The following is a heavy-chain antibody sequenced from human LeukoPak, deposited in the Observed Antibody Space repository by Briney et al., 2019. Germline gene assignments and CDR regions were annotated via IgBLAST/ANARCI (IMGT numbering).Heavy chain of an antibody. CDR3: ARRGADDYGDYGFDY. CDR2: IFYRGST. CDR1: GGSISSYY. V-gene: IGHV4-59*08. J-gene: IGHJ4*02. D-gene: IGHD4-17*01. Sequence: SETLSLTCTVSGGSISSYYWSWIRQPPGKGLEWIGYIFYRGSTNYNPSLKSRVTISIDTSKNQCSLKLSSVTAADTAVYYCARRGADDYGDYGFDYWGQGTLVTVSS.